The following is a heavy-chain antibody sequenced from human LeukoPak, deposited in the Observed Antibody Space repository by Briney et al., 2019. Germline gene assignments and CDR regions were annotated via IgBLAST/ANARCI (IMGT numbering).Heavy chain of an antibody. V-gene: IGHV4-61*02. CDR1: GGSISSGSYY. CDR2: IYTSGST. Sequence: SETLSLTCTVSGGSISSGSYYWSWIRQPAGKGLEWIGRIYTSGSTNYNPSLKSRVTISVDTSKNQFSLKLSSVTAADTAVYYCARSFQDQLLLNNWFDPWGQGTLVTVPS. CDR3: ARSFQDQLLLNNWFDP. D-gene: IGHD2-2*01. J-gene: IGHJ5*02.